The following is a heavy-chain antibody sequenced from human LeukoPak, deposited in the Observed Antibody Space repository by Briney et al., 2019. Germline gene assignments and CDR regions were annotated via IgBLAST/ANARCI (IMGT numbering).Heavy chain of an antibody. CDR1: GSTFTGYY. CDR2: INPNSGGT. Sequence: ASVKVSCKASGSTFTGYYMHWVRQAPGQGLEWMVWINPNSGGTDYAQKFQGRATMTGDTSLSTAYMELSRLRSDDTAVYYCTRATSVVVPAADHYYYGMDVWGQGTTVTVSS. D-gene: IGHD2-2*01. CDR3: TRATSVVVPAADHYYYGMDV. V-gene: IGHV1-2*02. J-gene: IGHJ6*02.